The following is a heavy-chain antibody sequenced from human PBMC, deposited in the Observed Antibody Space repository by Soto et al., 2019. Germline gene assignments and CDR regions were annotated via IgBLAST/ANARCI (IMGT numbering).Heavy chain of an antibody. D-gene: IGHD2-15*01. V-gene: IGHV4-39*02. J-gene: IGHJ4*02. CDR3: ARDLGGWPDY. CDR2: MYYSGTS. Sequence: SEPLSLTCAVSVGSISDDTYDLGGLVQRPGKGLEWIWSMYYSGTSSYNPSLKSRVSMSVDTSKKQLSLRLTSVTAADTAVYYCARDLGGWPDYWGQGTLVTVSS. CDR1: VGSISDDTYD.